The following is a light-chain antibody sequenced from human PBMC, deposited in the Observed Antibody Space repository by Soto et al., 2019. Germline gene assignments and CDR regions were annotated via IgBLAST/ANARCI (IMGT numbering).Light chain of an antibody. Sequence: QSVLTQPASVSGSPGQSITISCTGTSSDVGTYNLVSWYQQRPGKAPKLMIYEGSKRPSGVSNRFFGSKSGNTASLTISGLQAEDEADYYCCSYAGSSTPVVFGTGTKVTVL. CDR2: EGS. CDR3: CSYAGSSTPVV. CDR1: SSDVGTYNL. V-gene: IGLV2-23*01. J-gene: IGLJ1*01.